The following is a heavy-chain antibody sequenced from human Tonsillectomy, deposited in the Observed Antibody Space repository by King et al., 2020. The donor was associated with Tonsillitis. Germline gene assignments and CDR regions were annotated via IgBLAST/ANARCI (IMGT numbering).Heavy chain of an antibody. Sequence: VQLVESGGGVVQPGRSLRLSCAASGFIFSSYAMHWVRQAPGKGLEWVAVISYDGSNKYYADSVKGRFTISRDISKNTLYLQMNSLRAEDTAVYYCARSYGAGSYWYYYGMDVWGQGTTVIVSS. V-gene: IGHV3-33*05. CDR2: ISYDGSNK. D-gene: IGHD3-10*01. CDR3: ARSYGAGSYWYYYGMDV. J-gene: IGHJ6*02. CDR1: GFIFSSYA.